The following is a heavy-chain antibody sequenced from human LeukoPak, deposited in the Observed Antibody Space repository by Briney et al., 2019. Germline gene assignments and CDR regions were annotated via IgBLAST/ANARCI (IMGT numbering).Heavy chain of an antibody. CDR3: XXXXXXXXXXXYCPPDT. V-gene: IGHV4-30-2*01. J-gene: IGHJ3*02. CDR1: GGSISNSGYS. CDR2: FHHSVGT. D-gene: IGHD2-21*02. Sequence: SQTLSLTCTVSGGSISNSGYSWSWIRQPPGEGLEWIGLFHHSVGTDYKPSLKSRVTISGDRTKNQFSLTLGSVTAADTAGYYXXXXXXXXXXXXYCPPDTWGQGKMVIVSS.